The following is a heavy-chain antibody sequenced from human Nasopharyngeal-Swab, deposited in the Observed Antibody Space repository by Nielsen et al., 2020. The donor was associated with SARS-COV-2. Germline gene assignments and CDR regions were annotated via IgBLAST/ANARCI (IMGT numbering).Heavy chain of an antibody. J-gene: IGHJ4*02. D-gene: IGHD2-15*01. Sequence: GGSLRLSCAASGFTFSGSAIHWGRQAPGEGLEWVARSRSKGNNYATAYSASEKGRFIIFRDDPTNTAYLQMNSLKTEDTAMYYCTRCGGGCYSGRDYWGQGTLVTVSS. V-gene: IGHV3-73*01. CDR1: GFTFSGSA. CDR2: SRSKGNNYAT. CDR3: TRCGGGCYSGRDY.